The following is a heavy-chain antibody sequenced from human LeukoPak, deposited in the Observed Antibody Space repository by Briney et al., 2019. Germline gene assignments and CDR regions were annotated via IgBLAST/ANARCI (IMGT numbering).Heavy chain of an antibody. D-gene: IGHD5-12*01. CDR1: GYTFTGYY. CDR3: VREYPGGSFDY. V-gene: IGHV1-46*01. Sequence: GASVKVSCKASGYTFTGYYMHWVRQAPGQGLEWMGIIKPSGVGTGYAQKFQGRVTMTSDTSTSTVYMDLSSLRSEDTAVYYCVREYPGGSFDYWGQGTLVTVSS. J-gene: IGHJ4*02. CDR2: IKPSGVGT.